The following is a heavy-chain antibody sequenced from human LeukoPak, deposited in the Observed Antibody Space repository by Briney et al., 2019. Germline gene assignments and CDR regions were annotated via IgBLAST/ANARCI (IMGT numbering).Heavy chain of an antibody. CDR2: ISAYNGNT. CDR1: GYTFTSYG. V-gene: IGHV1-18*01. CDR3: AGKRGYSSGWYGDYYYYYGMDV. J-gene: IGHJ6*02. Sequence: ASVKASCKASGYTFTSYGISWVRQAPGQGLEWMGWISAYNGNTNYAQKLQGRVTMTTDTSTSTAYMELRSLRSDDTAVYYCAGKRGYSSGWYGDYYYYYGMDVWGQGTTVTVSS. D-gene: IGHD6-19*01.